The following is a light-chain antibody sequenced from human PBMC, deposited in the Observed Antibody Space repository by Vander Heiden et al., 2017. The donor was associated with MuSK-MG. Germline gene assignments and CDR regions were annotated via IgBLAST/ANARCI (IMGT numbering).Light chain of an antibody. J-gene: IGKJ3*01. CDR2: AAS. CDR1: QGISNY. V-gene: IGKV1-27*01. CDR3: HKEYSAFFT. Sequence: DIQMTQSPSSLSASVGDRVTITCRASQGISNYLAWYQQKPGKVPKLLIYAASTLQSAVPSRLSGSGSGTAFTLTIISLQPADVATYYCHKEYSAFFTFGHGTKVDIK.